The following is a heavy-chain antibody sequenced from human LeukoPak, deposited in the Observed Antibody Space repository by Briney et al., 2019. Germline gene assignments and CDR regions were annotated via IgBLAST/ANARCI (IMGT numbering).Heavy chain of an antibody. V-gene: IGHV3-30*18. CDR3: AKADFDWSWGAFDI. CDR2: ISYDGSNK. CDR1: GFTFSSYG. J-gene: IGHJ3*02. D-gene: IGHD3-9*01. Sequence: GGSLRLSCAAPGFTFSSYGMHWVRQAPGKGLEWVAVISYDGSNKYYADSVKGRFTISRDNSKNTLYLQMNSLRAEDTAVYYCAKADFDWSWGAFDIWGQGTMVTVSS.